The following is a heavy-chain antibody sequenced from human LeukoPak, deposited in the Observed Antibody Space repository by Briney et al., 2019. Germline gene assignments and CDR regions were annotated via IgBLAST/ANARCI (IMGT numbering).Heavy chain of an antibody. CDR2: ISDSYSYV. V-gene: IGHV3-21*01. Sequence: GGSLRLSCVASGFTFSKYYLNWVRQAPGKGLEWVSSISDSYSYVNYAESVKGRFSISRDSAKNSIYLQMNGLRADDTAVYYCARDIIVGATFEYYWGQGTLVTVSS. J-gene: IGHJ4*02. D-gene: IGHD1-26*01. CDR3: ARDIIVGATFEYY. CDR1: GFTFSKYY.